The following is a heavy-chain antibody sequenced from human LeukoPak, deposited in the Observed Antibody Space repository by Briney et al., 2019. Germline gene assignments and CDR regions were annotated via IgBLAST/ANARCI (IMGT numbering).Heavy chain of an antibody. CDR1: GDSLSSGTYY. CDR3: ARRRTTFFDY. CDR2: IYYNGRT. D-gene: IGHD1/OR15-1a*01. V-gene: IGHV4-39*01. J-gene: IGHJ4*02. Sequence: SETLSLTCTVSGDSLSSGTYYWGWIRQPPEKGLEWVGSIYYNGRTYYNPSLKSRVTISADTSKNQFSLKLSSVTAADTAVYYCARRRTTFFDYWGQGILVTVS.